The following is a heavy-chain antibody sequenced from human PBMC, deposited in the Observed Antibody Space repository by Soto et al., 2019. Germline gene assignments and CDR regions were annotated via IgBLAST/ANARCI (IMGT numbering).Heavy chain of an antibody. CDR2: ISYDGSNK. Sequence: GGSLRLSCAASGFIFTSYAMSWVRQAPGKGLEWVAVISYDGSNKYYADSVEGRFTISRDNSKNTLYLQMNSLRAEDTAVYYCAKDFLRDGYLFDYWGQGTLVTVSS. CDR3: AKDFLRDGYLFDY. CDR1: GFIFTSYA. V-gene: IGHV3-30*18. D-gene: IGHD5-12*01. J-gene: IGHJ4*02.